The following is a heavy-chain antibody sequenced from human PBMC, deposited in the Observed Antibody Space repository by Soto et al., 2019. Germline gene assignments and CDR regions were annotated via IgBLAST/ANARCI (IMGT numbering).Heavy chain of an antibody. Sequence: QVQLVHSGAEVKKPGSSVKVSCKASGGTFSSYTISWVRQAPGQGLEWMGRIIPILGIANYAQKFQGRVTITADKSTSTAYMELSSLRSEDTAVYYCARVLRYFDWFHFDYWGQGTLVTVSS. V-gene: IGHV1-69*02. J-gene: IGHJ4*02. CDR3: ARVLRYFDWFHFDY. CDR1: GGTFSSYT. CDR2: IIPILGIA. D-gene: IGHD3-9*01.